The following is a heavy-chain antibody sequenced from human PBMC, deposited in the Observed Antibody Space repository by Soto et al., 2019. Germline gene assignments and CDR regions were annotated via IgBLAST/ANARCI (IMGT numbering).Heavy chain of an antibody. CDR1: GGTFSSYA. V-gene: IGHV1-69*13. CDR3: AREGSTKPKSSYYYYGMDV. CDR2: IIPIFGTA. J-gene: IGHJ6*02. D-gene: IGHD2-8*01. Sequence: SVKVSCKASGGTFSSYAISWVRQAPGQGLEWMGGIIPIFGTANYAQKFQGRVTITADESTSTAYMELSSLRSEDTAVYYCAREGSTKPKSSYYYYGMDVWGQGTTVTVSS.